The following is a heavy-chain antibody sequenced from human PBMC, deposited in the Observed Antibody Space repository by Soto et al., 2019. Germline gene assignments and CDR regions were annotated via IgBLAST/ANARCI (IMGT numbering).Heavy chain of an antibody. CDR1: GYTFTSYG. V-gene: IGHV1-18*04. J-gene: IGHJ6*02. D-gene: IGHD6-19*01. CDR3: ARGRGRGSGWSRSSYYYYGMDV. Sequence: ASVKVSCKASGYTFTSYGISWVRQAPGQGLEWMGWISAYNGNTNYAQKLQGRVTMTTDTSTSTAYMELRSLRSDDTAVYYCARGRGRGSGWSRSSYYYYGMDVWGQGTTVTVSS. CDR2: ISAYNGNT.